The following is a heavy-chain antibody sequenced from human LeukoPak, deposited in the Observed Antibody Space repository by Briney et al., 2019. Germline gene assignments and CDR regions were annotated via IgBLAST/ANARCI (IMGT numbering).Heavy chain of an antibody. CDR2: ISSSGSTI. CDR3: ARGCSGGSCYSSYYYCYMDV. V-gene: IGHV3-11*01. J-gene: IGHJ6*03. D-gene: IGHD2-15*01. CDR1: GFTFSDYY. Sequence: PGGSLRLSCAASGFTFSDYYMSWIRQAPGKGLEWVSYISSSGSTIYYADSVKGRFTISRDNAKNSLYLQMNSLRAEDTAVYYCARGCSGGSCYSSYYYCYMDVWGKGTTVTVSS.